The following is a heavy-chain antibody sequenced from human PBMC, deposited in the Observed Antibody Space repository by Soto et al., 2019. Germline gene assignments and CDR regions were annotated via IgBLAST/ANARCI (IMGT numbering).Heavy chain of an antibody. J-gene: IGHJ4*02. D-gene: IGHD3-3*01. CDR2: IYYSGST. Sequence: SETLSLTCTVSGGSISSGGYYWSWIRQHPGKGLEWIGYIYYSGSTYYNPSLKSRVTISVDTSKNPFSLKLSSVTAADTAVYYCARVGDFWRGYKAPHFDYWGQGTLVTVCS. CDR1: GGSISSGGYY. CDR3: ARVGDFWRGYKAPHFDY. V-gene: IGHV4-31*03.